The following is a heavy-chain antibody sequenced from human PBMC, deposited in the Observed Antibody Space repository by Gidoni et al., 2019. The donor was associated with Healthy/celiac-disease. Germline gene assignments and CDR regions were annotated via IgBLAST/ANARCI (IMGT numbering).Heavy chain of an antibody. J-gene: IGHJ6*02. CDR3: ARDRPAVVVPAIYYYYGMDV. CDR2: IIPILGIA. D-gene: IGHD2-2*01. Sequence: QVQLVQSGAEVKKPGSSVKVSCKASGGTFSSYTISWVRQAPGQGLEWRGRIIPILGIANYAQKFQGRVTITADKSTSTAYMELSSLRSEDTAVYYCARDRPAVVVPAIYYYYGMDVWGQGTTVTVSS. V-gene: IGHV1-69*08. CDR1: GGTFSSYT.